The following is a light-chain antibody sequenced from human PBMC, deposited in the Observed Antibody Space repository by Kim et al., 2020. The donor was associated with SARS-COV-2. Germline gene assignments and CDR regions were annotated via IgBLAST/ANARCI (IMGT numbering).Light chain of an antibody. CDR1: SSDVGGYNY. CDR2: DVT. CDR3: CSYAGSPPYI. J-gene: IGLJ1*01. V-gene: IGLV2-11*01. Sequence: QSALTQPRSVSGSPGQSVTISCTGTSSDVGGYNYVSWYQQHPGKAPKLMIYDVTERLSGVPDRFSASKAGNTASLTISGLQAEDEADYYCCSYAGSPPYIFGTGTKVTVL.